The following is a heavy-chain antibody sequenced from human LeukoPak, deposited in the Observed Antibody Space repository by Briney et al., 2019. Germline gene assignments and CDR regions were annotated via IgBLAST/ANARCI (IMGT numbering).Heavy chain of an antibody. CDR3: ASTSGWYEPIDY. CDR2: IWYDGSNK. V-gene: IGHV3-33*01. Sequence: GPLRLSCAASGFTFSSYGMHWVRQAPGKGLEWVAVIWYDGSNKYYADSVKGRFTISRDNSKNTLYLQMNSLRAEDTAVYYCASTSGWYEPIDYWGQGTLVTVSS. CDR1: GFTFSSYG. D-gene: IGHD6-19*01. J-gene: IGHJ4*02.